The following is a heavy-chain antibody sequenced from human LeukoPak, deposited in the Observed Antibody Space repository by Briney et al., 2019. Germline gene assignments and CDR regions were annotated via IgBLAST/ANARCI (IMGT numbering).Heavy chain of an antibody. D-gene: IGHD6-19*01. CDR3: ARARSTKGWDY. CDR1: GYTFTGYY. CDR2: INPNSGGT. V-gene: IGHV1-2*06. Sequence: GESLKISCKGSGYTFTGYYMHWVRQAPGQGLEWMGRINPNSGGTNYAQKFQGRVTMTRDTSISTAYMELSRLRSDDTAVYYCARARSTKGWDYWGQGTLDTVSS. J-gene: IGHJ4*02.